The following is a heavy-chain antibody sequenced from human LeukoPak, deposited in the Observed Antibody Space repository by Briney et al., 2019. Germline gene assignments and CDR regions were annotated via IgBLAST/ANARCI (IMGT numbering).Heavy chain of an antibody. D-gene: IGHD3-22*01. J-gene: IGHJ6*03. V-gene: IGHV1-2*02. Sequence: ASVKVSCKASGYTFTGYYTHWVRQAPGQGLEWMGWINPNSGGTNYAQKFQGRVTMTRDASISTAYMELSRLRSDDTAVYYCARVSRNSSGYFLLGYYYMDVWGKGTTVTVSS. CDR2: INPNSGGT. CDR1: GYTFTGYY. CDR3: ARVSRNSSGYFLLGYYYMDV.